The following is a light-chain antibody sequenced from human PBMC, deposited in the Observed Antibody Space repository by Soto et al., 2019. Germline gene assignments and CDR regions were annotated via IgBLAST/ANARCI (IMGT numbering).Light chain of an antibody. CDR2: GAS. V-gene: IGKV3D-20*02. CDR3: QQLNSYPIT. J-gene: IGKJ5*01. Sequence: EMVVTQSPDTLSLSPGEIVTLFCRASQSVSDNYLAWYQQKPGQAPRLLIYGASNRATGIPDRFTGAGSGTDFTLTISRLEPEDFATYYCQQLNSYPITFGQGTRLEIK. CDR1: QSVSDNY.